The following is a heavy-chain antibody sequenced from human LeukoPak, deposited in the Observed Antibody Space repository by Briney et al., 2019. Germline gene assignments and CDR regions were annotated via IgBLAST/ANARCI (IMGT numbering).Heavy chain of an antibody. CDR1: GFIFSDYY. CDR2: ISSSGDTI. V-gene: IGHV3-11*01. D-gene: IGHD3-9*01. CDR3: AKELEYDILTGEPKNNQFDP. J-gene: IGHJ5*02. Sequence: PGGSLRLSCAASGFIFSDYYMSWIRQAPGKGLEWLSYISSSGDTIYYADSVKGRFTISRDNSKNTLYLQMNSLRAEDTAVYYCAKELEYDILTGEPKNNQFDPWGQGTLVTVSS.